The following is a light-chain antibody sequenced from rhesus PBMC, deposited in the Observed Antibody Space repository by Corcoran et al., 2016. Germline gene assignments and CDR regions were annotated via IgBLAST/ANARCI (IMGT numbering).Light chain of an antibody. J-gene: IGKJ2*01. CDR3: QHYYDNPYS. Sequence: DIQMTQSPSALSASVGDRVTISCLASQNIYSNLAWYQQQPGKAPKLLIYAASSLQTGIPSRFSGSGSGTDFTLTISSLQPEDSAAYYCQHYYDNPYSVGQGTKVEIK. CDR1: QNIYSN. V-gene: IGKV1S12*01. CDR2: AAS.